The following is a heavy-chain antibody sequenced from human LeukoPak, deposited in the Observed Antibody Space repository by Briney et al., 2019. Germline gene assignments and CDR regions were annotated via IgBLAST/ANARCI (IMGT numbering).Heavy chain of an antibody. CDR3: AAGRDGYNQAYYYYYGMDV. CDR1: GFTFDDYG. J-gene: IGHJ6*02. CDR2: ISSSGSTI. V-gene: IGHV3-11*01. Sequence: GGSLRLSCAASGFTFDDYGISWVRQAPGKGLEWVSYISSSGSTIYYADSVKGRFTISRDNAKNSLYLQMNSLRAEDTAVYYCAAGRDGYNQAYYYYYGMDVWGQGTTVTVSS. D-gene: IGHD5-24*01.